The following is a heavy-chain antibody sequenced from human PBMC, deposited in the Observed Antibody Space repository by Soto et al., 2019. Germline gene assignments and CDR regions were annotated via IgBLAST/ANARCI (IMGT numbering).Heavy chain of an antibody. CDR1: GFTFSNAW. V-gene: IGHV3-15*07. D-gene: IGHD3-3*01. CDR3: TTSISGVVTGH. CDR2: IRSNADGGTA. J-gene: IGHJ4*02. Sequence: EVQLVESGGGLVKPGGSLRLSCAASGFTFSNAWMNWVRQAPGKGLEWVGRIRSNADGGTADYAAPVKGRFTFSRDDSQNTLFLQMNSLATEDTAVYFCTTSISGVVTGHWGQGTLVTVSS.